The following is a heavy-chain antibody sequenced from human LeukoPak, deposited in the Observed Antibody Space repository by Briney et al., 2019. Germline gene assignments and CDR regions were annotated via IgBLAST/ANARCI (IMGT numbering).Heavy chain of an antibody. CDR1: GYTFTGYY. CDR2: INPNSGGT. D-gene: IGHD3-22*01. CDR3: GRVQGSGYFSTYFDY. J-gene: IGHJ4*02. V-gene: IGHV1-2*02. Sequence: ASVKVSCKASGYTFTGYYMHWVRQAPGQGLEWMGCINPNSGGTNYAQKFQGRVTMTRDTSISTAYMELSRLRADDTAVYYCGRVQGSGYFSTYFDYWGQGTLVTVSS.